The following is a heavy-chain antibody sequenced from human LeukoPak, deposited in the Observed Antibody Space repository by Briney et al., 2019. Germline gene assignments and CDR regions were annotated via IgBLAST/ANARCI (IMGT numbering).Heavy chain of an antibody. CDR3: ARVPYGNYHYYYMDV. CDR2: IYSGSST. Sequence: QPGGSLRLSCAASGFTVGTNYMSWVRQAPGKRLEWVSLIYSGSSTYYANSVKGRFTISRDNSKNTVYLQMNSLRAEDTAVYYCARVPYGNYHYYYMDVWGKGTTVTVSS. D-gene: IGHD3-10*01. V-gene: IGHV3-53*01. J-gene: IGHJ6*03. CDR1: GFTVGTNY.